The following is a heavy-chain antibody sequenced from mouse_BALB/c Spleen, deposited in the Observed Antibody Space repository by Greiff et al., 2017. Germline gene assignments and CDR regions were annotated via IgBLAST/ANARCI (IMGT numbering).Heavy chain of an antibody. Sequence: QVHVKQSGAELVKPGASVKLSCKASGYTFTSYYMYWVKQRPGQGLEWIGEINPSNGGTNFNEKFKSKATLTVDKSSSTAYMQLSSLTSEDSAVYYCTRKYDDAWFAYWGQGTLVTVSA. CDR1: GYTFTSYY. CDR2: INPSNGGT. J-gene: IGHJ3*01. D-gene: IGHD2-14*01. CDR3: TRKYDDAWFAY. V-gene: IGHV1S81*02.